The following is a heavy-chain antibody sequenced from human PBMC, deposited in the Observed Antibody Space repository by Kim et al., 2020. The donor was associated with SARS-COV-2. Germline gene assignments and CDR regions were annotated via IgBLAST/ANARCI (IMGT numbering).Heavy chain of an antibody. V-gene: IGHV1-3*04. CDR2: INTGNGNT. CDR3: ARVGVTAIRGFDY. J-gene: IGHJ4*02. CDR1: GYTFTTYA. D-gene: IGHD2-21*02. Sequence: ASVKVSCKASGYTFTTYAMHWVRQAPGQRPEWMGWINTGNGNTKYSQKFQGRVTITRDTSASTAYMEVSSLRSEDTAVYYCARVGVTAIRGFDYWGQGTLVTVSS.